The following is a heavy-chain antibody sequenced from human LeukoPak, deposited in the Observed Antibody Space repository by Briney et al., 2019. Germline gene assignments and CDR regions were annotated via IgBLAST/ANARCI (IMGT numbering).Heavy chain of an antibody. CDR1: GFTFSSYW. D-gene: IGHD6-13*01. CDR2: IKQDGSEK. V-gene: IGHV3-7*01. CDR3: ARDGAGRPCGDWFDR. J-gene: IGHJ5*02. Sequence: GGSLRLSCAASGFTFSSYWMSWVRQAPGKGLEWVANIKQDGSEKYYVDSVKGRVTISRDKDKNSLYLQMNSLRAEATAVSYCARDGAGRPCGDWFDRWGQGTLVTVSS.